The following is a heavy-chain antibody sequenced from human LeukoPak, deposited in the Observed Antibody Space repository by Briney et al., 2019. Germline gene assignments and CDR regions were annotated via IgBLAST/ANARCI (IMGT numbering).Heavy chain of an antibody. J-gene: IGHJ4*02. Sequence: GGSLRLSCAASGFTFSSYAMHWVRQAPGKGLEWVAVISYDGSNKYYADSVKGRFTISRDNSKNTLYLQMNSLRAEDTAVYYCAREIGERWLQLRSIDYWGQGTLVTVSS. CDR2: ISYDGSNK. V-gene: IGHV3-30-3*01. D-gene: IGHD5-24*01. CDR1: GFTFSSYA. CDR3: AREIGERWLQLRSIDY.